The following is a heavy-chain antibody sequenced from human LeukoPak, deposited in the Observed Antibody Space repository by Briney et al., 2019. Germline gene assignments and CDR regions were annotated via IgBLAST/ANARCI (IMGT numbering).Heavy chain of an antibody. CDR3: ARDHDDSSGYFPPGVDY. CDR1: GFTFSGYG. J-gene: IGHJ4*02. V-gene: IGHV3-33*01. D-gene: IGHD3-22*01. Sequence: ERSLRLSCAASGFTFSGYGMHWVRQAPGKGLEWVAVIWYDGSNKYYADSVKGRFTISRDNSKNTLYLQMNSLRAEDTAVYYCARDHDDSSGYFPPGVDYWGQGTLVTVSS. CDR2: IWYDGSNK.